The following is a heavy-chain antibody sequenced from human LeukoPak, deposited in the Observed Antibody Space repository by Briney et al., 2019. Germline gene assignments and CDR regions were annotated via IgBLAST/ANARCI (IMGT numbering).Heavy chain of an antibody. CDR3: AMGDYYDSSGYPLLYY. D-gene: IGHD3-22*01. J-gene: IGHJ4*02. CDR1: GGSISSYY. CDR2: IYYSGST. Sequence: PSETLSLTCTVSGGSISSYYWSWIRQPPGKGLEWIGYIYYSGSTNYNPSLKSRVTISVDTSKNQFSLKLSSVTAAVTAVYYCAMGDYYDSSGYPLLYYWGQGTLVTVSS. V-gene: IGHV4-59*01.